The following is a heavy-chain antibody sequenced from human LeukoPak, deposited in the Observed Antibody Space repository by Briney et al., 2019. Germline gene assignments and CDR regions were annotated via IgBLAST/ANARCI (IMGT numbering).Heavy chain of an antibody. Sequence: GGSLILSCAASGFTFSGSVMHWVRQAAGKGLEWVGRIRSKRNNYATAYAASVKGRFTISRDDSKNTVYLHMDSLKIEDTALYYCSRLEDSSPIEVALDIWGQGTVVTVSS. D-gene: IGHD6-13*01. CDR2: IRSKRNNYAT. V-gene: IGHV3-73*01. CDR1: GFTFSGSV. CDR3: SRLEDSSPIEVALDI. J-gene: IGHJ3*02.